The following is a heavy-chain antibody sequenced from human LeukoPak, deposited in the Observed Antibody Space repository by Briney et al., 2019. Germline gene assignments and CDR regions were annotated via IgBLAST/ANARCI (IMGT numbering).Heavy chain of an antibody. CDR1: GFTFSSYS. CDR3: ARAGLRSSWALFDY. CDR2: ISSSSSYI. D-gene: IGHD3-16*01. V-gene: IGHV3-21*01. J-gene: IGHJ4*02. Sequence: GSLRLSCAASGFTFSSYSMNWVRQAPGKGLEWVSSISSSSSYIYYADSVKGRFTISRDNAKNSLYLQMNSLRAEDTAVYYCARAGLRSSWALFDYWGQGTLVTVSS.